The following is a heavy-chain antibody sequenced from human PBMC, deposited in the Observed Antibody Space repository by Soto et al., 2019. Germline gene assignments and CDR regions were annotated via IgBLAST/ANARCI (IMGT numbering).Heavy chain of an antibody. J-gene: IGHJ4*02. Sequence: QVQLVQSGAEVQKPGSSVKVSCKASGDTFSFYSINWVRQAPGLGLEWMGRINPILSVSNYAQKFQGRVTITADKSTRTAYMELSSLRSEDTAMYYCATNYGSGYRTFDYWGQGALVTVSS. CDR3: ATNYGSGYRTFDY. CDR1: GDTFSFYS. D-gene: IGHD3-10*01. CDR2: INPILSVS. V-gene: IGHV1-69*02.